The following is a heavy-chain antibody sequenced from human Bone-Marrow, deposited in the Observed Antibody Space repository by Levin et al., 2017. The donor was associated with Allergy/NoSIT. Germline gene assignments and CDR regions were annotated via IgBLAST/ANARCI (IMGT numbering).Heavy chain of an antibody. CDR1: GFFFGGYG. J-gene: IGHJ4*02. V-gene: IGHV3-30*18. CDR3: AKAGNEPPFDY. CDR2: ISYDSTKE. D-gene: IGHD4-23*01. Sequence: GGSLRLSCKGSGFFFGGYGMHWVRQAPGKGLEWVAFISYDSTKEYYGDSVKGRFTISRDNSLNTLSLQMNSLRTEDTAIYHCAKAGNEPPFDYWGRGTLVIVSS.